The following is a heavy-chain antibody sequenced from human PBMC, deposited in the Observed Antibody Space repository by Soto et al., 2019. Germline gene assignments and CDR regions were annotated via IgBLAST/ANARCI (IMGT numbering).Heavy chain of an antibody. CDR2: IKKDGSEK. CDR1: GFAFINYW. Sequence: RGSLRLSCAASGFAFINYWLTLFRQSPGKGLEWVANIKKDGSEKYYGGSVVGRFTVSRDNAENSLYLQMNSLRADDTAVYYCARLNLTSTITSLEYWGQGTRVTVSS. J-gene: IGHJ4*02. D-gene: IGHD5-12*01. CDR3: ARLNLTSTITSLEY. V-gene: IGHV3-7*01.